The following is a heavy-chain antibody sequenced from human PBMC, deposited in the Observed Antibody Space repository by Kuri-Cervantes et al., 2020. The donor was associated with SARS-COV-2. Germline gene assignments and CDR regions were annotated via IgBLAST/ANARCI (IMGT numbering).Heavy chain of an antibody. D-gene: IGHD3-10*01. V-gene: IGHV3-7*01. CDR1: GFTFSSYW. Sequence: GESLKISCAAYGFTFSSYWMSWVRQAPGKGLEWVANIKQDGSEKYYVDSVKGRFTISRDNAKNSLYLQMNSLRAEDTAVYYCARDSGYGSGSSYPANWGQGTLVTVSS. J-gene: IGHJ4*02. CDR2: IKQDGSEK. CDR3: ARDSGYGSGSSYPAN.